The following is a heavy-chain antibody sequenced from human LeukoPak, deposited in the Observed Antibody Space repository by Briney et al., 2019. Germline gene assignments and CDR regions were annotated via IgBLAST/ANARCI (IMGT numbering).Heavy chain of an antibody. D-gene: IGHD3-10*01. CDR2: ISAYNANT. J-gene: IGHJ6*03. V-gene: IGHV1-18*01. Sequence: ASVKVSCKASGYTFSSYGISWVRQAPGQGLEWMGWISAYNANTNYAQKVQDRVTMTTDTSRNTAYMELRSLRSDDTAVYYCARDGPYGSGSYKYNFYYMDVWGKGTTVTISS. CDR1: GYTFSSYG. CDR3: ARDGPYGSGSYKYNFYYMDV.